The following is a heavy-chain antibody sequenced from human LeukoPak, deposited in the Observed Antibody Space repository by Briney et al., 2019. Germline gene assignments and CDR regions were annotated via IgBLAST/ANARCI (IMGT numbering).Heavy chain of an antibody. V-gene: IGHV4-30-4*01. CDR2: VYYSGST. J-gene: IGHJ4*02. CDR3: ARTADLWFGANLPFDY. CDR1: GGCISSGDYY. D-gene: IGHD3-10*01. Sequence: SETLSLTCTVSGGCISSGDYYWSWIRQPPGKGLEWNGYVYYSGSTYYNPSLKGRVTISVDTSKNQFSLKLSSVTAADTAVYYCARTADLWFGANLPFDYWGQGTLVTVSS.